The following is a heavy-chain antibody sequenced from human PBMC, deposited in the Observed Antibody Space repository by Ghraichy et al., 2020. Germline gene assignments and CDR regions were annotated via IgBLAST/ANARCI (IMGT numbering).Heavy chain of an antibody. Sequence: GGSLRLSCAASGFTFSNYAMTWVRQTPGKGLEWVSGISDGGSVSHYADSVKGRFTISRDNSKNMLYLQMNSLRVEDSAKYYCAKDGTMRVSMRVAIPWYDPWGQGTLVTVSS. V-gene: IGHV3-23*01. J-gene: IGHJ5*02. CDR3: AKDGTMRVSMRVAIPWYDP. CDR1: GFTFSNYA. D-gene: IGHD3-22*01. CDR2: ISDGGSVS.